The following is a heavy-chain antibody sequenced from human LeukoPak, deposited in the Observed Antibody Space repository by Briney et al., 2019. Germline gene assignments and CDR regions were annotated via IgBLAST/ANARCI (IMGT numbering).Heavy chain of an antibody. CDR3: ARGRKWLLYSSYYYYMDV. D-gene: IGHD3-3*01. V-gene: IGHV1-8*03. CDR2: MNPNSGNT. J-gene: IGHJ6*03. Sequence: ASVKVSCKASGYTFTSYDINWVRQATGQGLEWMGWMNPNSGNTGYAQKFQGRVTITRNTSISTAYMELSSLRSEDTAVYYCARGRKWLLYSSYYYYMDVWGKGTTVTVSS. CDR1: GYTFTSYD.